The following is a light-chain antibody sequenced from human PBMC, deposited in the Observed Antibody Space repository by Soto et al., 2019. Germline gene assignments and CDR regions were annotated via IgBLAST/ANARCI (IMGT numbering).Light chain of an antibody. V-gene: IGKV1-5*03. Sequence: DIQMTQSPSTLSASVGGRVTITCRASQSISTWLAWYQQKPGKAPKLLIYKASSLESGVPSRFSGSGSGTEFTLTISSPQPDDFATYYCQHYISYPYTFGQGTKLEIK. CDR3: QHYISYPYT. CDR1: QSISTW. J-gene: IGKJ2*01. CDR2: KAS.